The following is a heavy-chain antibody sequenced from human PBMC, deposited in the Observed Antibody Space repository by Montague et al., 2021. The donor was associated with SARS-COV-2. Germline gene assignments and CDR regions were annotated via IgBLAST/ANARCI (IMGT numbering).Heavy chain of an antibody. CDR3: AKSGVVINPYYYYGMDV. CDR1: GFTFSSYA. V-gene: IGHV3-23*01. Sequence: SLRLSCAASGFTFSSYALTWVRQAPGKGLEWVSAISNSGGRTYYADSVKGRFTISRDNSKNTQYLQMNSLRGEDTAIYYCAKSGVVINPYYYYGMDVWGQGTTVTVSS. J-gene: IGHJ6*02. CDR2: ISNSGGRT. D-gene: IGHD3-22*01.